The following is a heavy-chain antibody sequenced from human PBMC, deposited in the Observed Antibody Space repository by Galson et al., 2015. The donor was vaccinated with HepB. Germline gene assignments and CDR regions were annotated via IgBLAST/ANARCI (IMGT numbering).Heavy chain of an antibody. CDR2: IYYSGST. V-gene: IGHV4-59*01. CDR3: ASLPYSSGWYYFDY. D-gene: IGHD6-19*01. CDR1: GGSISSYY. J-gene: IGHJ4*02. Sequence: ETLSLTCTVSGGSISSYYWSWIRQPPGKGLEWIGYIYYSGSTNYNPSLKSRVTISVDTSKNKLSLKLSSVTAADTAVYYCASLPYSSGWYYFDYWGQGTLVTVSS.